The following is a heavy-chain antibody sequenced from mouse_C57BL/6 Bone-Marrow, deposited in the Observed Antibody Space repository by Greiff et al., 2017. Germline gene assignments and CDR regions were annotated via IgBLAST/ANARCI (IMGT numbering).Heavy chain of an antibody. CDR3: TRSGWVPFAG. V-gene: IGHV1-5*01. D-gene: IGHD1-1*02. Sequence: VQLQQSGTVLARPGASVKMSCKTSGYTFTSYWMHWVQQRPGQGLEWIGAIYPGNSDTSYTQKFNGKAILTAVPSASTAYMELSSLTNEDSAVYYCTRSGWVPFAGWGQGTLVTVAA. CDR1: GYTFTSYW. J-gene: IGHJ3*01. CDR2: IYPGNSDT.